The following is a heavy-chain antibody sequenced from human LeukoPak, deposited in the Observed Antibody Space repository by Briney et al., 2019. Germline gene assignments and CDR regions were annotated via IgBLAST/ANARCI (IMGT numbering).Heavy chain of an antibody. D-gene: IGHD2-21*02. CDR3: ARGGGDYMSRDYYYGMDV. V-gene: IGHV1-46*01. CDR1: GYTFTSYY. J-gene: IGHJ6*02. CDR2: INPSGGST. Sequence: ASVKVSCKASGYTFTSYYMHWVRQAPGQGLEWMGIINPSGGSTSYAQKFQGRVTMTRDTSTSTVYMELSSLRSEDTAVYHCARGGGDYMSRDYYYGMDVWGQGTTVTVSS.